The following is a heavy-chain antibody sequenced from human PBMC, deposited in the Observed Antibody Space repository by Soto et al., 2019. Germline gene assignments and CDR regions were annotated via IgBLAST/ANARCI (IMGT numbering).Heavy chain of an antibody. J-gene: IGHJ6*02. CDR2: IYPGDSDT. D-gene: IGHD6-6*01. V-gene: IGHV5-51*01. CDR3: ARHGSSSFYYYYGMDV. CDR1: GYSFTSYW. Sequence: GESLKISCKGSGYSFTSYWIGWVRQMPGKGLEWMGIIYPGDSDTRYSPSFQGQVTISAYKSISTAYLQWSSLKASDTAMYYFARHGSSSFYYYYGMDVWGQGTTVTVSS.